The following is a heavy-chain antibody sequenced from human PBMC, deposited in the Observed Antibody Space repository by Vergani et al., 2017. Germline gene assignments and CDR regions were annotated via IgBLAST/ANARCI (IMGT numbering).Heavy chain of an antibody. Sequence: QLQLQQSGPGLVKPSETLFLTCTLSGDAISRDTYSWNWVRQPPGKPLEWIGSVYYSGTTYYNPSLGGRVTMSIDKSKNHFSLTLTSVTAADSAFYFCARGQTGYSXDWSTYFFYYLDVWGKGTTVTVSS. V-gene: IGHV4-30-4*07. CDR2: VYYSGTT. D-gene: IGHD6-19*01. J-gene: IGHJ6*03. CDR1: GDAISRDTYS. CDR3: ARGQTGYSXDWSTYFFYYLDV.